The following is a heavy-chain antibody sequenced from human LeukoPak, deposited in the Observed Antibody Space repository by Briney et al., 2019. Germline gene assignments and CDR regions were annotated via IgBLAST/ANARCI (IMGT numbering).Heavy chain of an antibody. V-gene: IGHV4-38-2*01. CDR2: IYHSGST. CDR3: ARVVGTAIGY. CDR1: GYSISSGYY. D-gene: IGHD1-1*01. Sequence: SETLSLTCAVSGYSISSGYYWGWIRQPPGKGLEWIGSIYHSGSTYYNPSLKSRVTISVDTSKHQFSLKLSSVTAADTAVYYCARVVGTAIGYWGQGTLVTVSS. J-gene: IGHJ4*02.